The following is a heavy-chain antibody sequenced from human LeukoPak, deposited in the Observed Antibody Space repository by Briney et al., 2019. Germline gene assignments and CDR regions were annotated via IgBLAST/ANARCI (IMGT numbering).Heavy chain of an antibody. J-gene: IGHJ4*02. CDR2: IYHSGGT. D-gene: IGHD2-21*01. CDR3: ARDRMAGIYSYLDY. CDR1: GGSISSSSYY. Sequence: SETLSLTCTVSGGSISSSSYYWGWIRQPPGKGLEWIGTIYHSGGTYYNPSPKSRVIISVDTSKNQFSLKLSSVTAADTAVYYCARDRMAGIYSYLDYWGQGTLVTVSS. V-gene: IGHV4-39*07.